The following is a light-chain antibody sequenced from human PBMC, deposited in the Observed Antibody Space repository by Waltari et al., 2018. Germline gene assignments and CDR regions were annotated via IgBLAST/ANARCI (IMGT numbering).Light chain of an antibody. Sequence: EIVMTQSPATLSVSPGERATLSCRASQSVSSNLAWYQQKPGQAPRPLSYGASTRATGIPARFSGSESGTEFTLTISSLQSEDFAVYYCQHYNNWPLTFGGGTKVAIK. CDR3: QHYNNWPLT. V-gene: IGKV3-15*01. CDR1: QSVSSN. CDR2: GAS. J-gene: IGKJ4*01.